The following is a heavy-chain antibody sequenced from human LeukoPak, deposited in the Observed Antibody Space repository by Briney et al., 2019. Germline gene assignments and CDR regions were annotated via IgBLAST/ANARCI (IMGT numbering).Heavy chain of an antibody. CDR3: ARDEGLAAAGVFDY. D-gene: IGHD6-13*01. Sequence: GGSLGLSRAASGFTFDDYGMSWVRQAPGKGLEWVSGINWNGGSTGYADSVKGRFTISRDNAKNSLYLQMNSLRAEDTALYYCARDEGLAAAGVFDYWGQGTLVTVSS. J-gene: IGHJ4*02. CDR1: GFTFDDYG. CDR2: INWNGGST. V-gene: IGHV3-20*04.